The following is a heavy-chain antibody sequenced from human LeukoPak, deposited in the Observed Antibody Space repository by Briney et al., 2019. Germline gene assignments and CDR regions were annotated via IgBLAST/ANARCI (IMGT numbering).Heavy chain of an antibody. Sequence: PGGSLRLSCAASGFTFSSSWMHWVRQAPGKGLVWVSRINSDGSSTIYADSVKGRFTISRDNAKNTLFLQMNSLRVEDTAVYYRARGSSGFDYWGQGTLVTVSP. V-gene: IGHV3-74*01. CDR1: GFTFSSSW. J-gene: IGHJ4*02. CDR2: INSDGSST. D-gene: IGHD3-22*01. CDR3: ARGSSGFDY.